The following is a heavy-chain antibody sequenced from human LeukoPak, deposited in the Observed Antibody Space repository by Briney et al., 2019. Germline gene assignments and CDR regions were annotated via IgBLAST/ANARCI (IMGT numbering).Heavy chain of an antibody. CDR2: VYYTGIT. CDR3: AIQVSSPVVMFMDV. Sequence: PSETLSLTCTVAGGSISTSTYNWGWIRQPPGKGLECVGSVYYTGITYYNPSVESRVTISVDTSNNHFSLELNSVTAADTGVYFCAIQVSSPVVMFMDVWGKGTTVIV. D-gene: IGHD3-22*01. J-gene: IGHJ6*03. CDR1: GGSISTSTYN. V-gene: IGHV4-39*01.